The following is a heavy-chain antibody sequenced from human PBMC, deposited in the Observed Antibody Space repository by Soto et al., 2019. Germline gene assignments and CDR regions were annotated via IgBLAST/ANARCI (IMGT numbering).Heavy chain of an antibody. CDR3: ARGTIAAVVIPRGFYFDF. CDR2: VYYSGNS. J-gene: IGHJ4*02. D-gene: IGHD3-3*01. CDR1: GASISSYY. V-gene: IGHV4-59*13. Sequence: QVQLQESGPGLVKPSETLSLICTVSGASISSYYWNWIRQSPEKGLEWIGYVYYSGNSNFNPSLRDRLTMSVDMSKNQVSLKLKSVSAADTALYYCARGTIAAVVIPRGFYFDFWGQGALVTVSS.